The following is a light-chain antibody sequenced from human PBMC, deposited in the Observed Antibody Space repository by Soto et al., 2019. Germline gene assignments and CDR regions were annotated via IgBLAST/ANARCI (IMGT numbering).Light chain of an antibody. CDR1: SSDVGGYNY. CDR2: EVS. V-gene: IGLV2-8*01. J-gene: IGLJ2*01. CDR3: SSYAGSNIVV. Sequence: SALTQPPSASGSPGQSVTISCTGTSSDVGGYNYVSWYQQHPGKAPKLMISEVSKRPSGVPDRFSGSKSGNTASLTVSGLQAEDEADYYCSSYAGSNIVVFGGGTKLTVL.